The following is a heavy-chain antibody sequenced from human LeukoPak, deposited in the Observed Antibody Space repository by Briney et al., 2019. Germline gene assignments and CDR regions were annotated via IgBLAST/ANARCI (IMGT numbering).Heavy chain of an antibody. CDR3: AREDSLYNYDTSGYYFLDY. D-gene: IGHD3-22*01. V-gene: IGHV1-18*01. CDR2: ISAHSGNT. J-gene: IGHJ4*02. Sequence: ASVKVSCKASGYTFTNYGITWVRQAPGQGLEWMGWISAHSGNTNYAQKLQGRVTMTTDTSTSTAYMELKSLRSDDTAVYYCAREDSLYNYDTSGYYFLDYWGQGSLVTVSS. CDR1: GYTFTNYG.